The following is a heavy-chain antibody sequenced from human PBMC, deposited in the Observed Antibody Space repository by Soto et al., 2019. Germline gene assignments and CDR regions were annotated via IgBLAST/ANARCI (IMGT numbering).Heavy chain of an antibody. V-gene: IGHV5-10-1*01. Sequence: GESLKICCKGSGYSFTSYWISWVRQMPWEGLEWLGGIECSDAYTNYGPSFQGHVTISADKSISTAYLQWSSLKASDTAMYYCARHGRYYYYYGMDVWGQGTTVTVS. D-gene: IGHD1-26*01. CDR1: GYSFTSYW. J-gene: IGHJ6*02. CDR2: IECSDAYT. CDR3: ARHGRYYYYYGMDV.